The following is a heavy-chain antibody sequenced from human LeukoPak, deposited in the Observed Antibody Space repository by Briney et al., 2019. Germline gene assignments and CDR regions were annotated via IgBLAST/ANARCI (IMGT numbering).Heavy chain of an antibody. CDR2: ISSSGSTI. CDR1: GFTFSNYE. J-gene: IGHJ4*02. Sequence: QPGGSLRLSCAASGFTFSNYEMNWVRQAPGKGLEWVSYISSSGSTIYYADSVKGRFTISRDNAKNSLYLQMNSLRAEDTAVYYCARPYSSSWNYYFDYXGQGXXVTV. D-gene: IGHD6-13*01. CDR3: ARPYSSSWNYYFDY. V-gene: IGHV3-48*03.